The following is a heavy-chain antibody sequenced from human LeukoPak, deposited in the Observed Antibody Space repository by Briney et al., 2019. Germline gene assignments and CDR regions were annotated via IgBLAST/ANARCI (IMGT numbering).Heavy chain of an antibody. CDR1: GFTVSGTH. V-gene: IGHV3-53*01. CDR2: MYTGGTT. CDR3: AKDEATSGGGLAS. Sequence: GGSLRLSCAASGFTVSGTHMSWVRQATGKGLEWVSAMYTGGTTYYADSVKGRFTISRDNSRNTLFLHMSSLRADDTAVYYCAKDEATSGGGLASWGQGTLVTVSS. J-gene: IGHJ4*02. D-gene: IGHD3-16*01.